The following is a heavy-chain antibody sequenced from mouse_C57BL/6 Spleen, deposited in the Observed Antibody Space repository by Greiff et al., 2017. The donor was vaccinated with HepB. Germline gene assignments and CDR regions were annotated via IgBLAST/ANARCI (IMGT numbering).Heavy chain of an antibody. CDR1: GYTFTDYY. Sequence: EVQLQQSGPELVKPGASVKISCKASGYTFTDYYMNWVKQSHGKSLEWIGDINPNNGGTSYNQKFKGKATLTVDKSSSTAYMELRSLTSEDSAVYYCATYTLAMDYWGQGTSVTVSS. V-gene: IGHV1-26*01. CDR3: ATYTLAMDY. D-gene: IGHD2-12*01. CDR2: INPNNGGT. J-gene: IGHJ4*01.